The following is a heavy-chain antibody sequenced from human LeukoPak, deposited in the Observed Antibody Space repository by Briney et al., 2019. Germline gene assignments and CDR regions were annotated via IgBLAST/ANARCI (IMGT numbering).Heavy chain of an antibody. J-gene: IGHJ4*02. V-gene: IGHV4-31*03. Sequence: PSETLSLTCTVSGYSISSGGYYWSWIRQHPGKGLEWIGYIYYSGSTYYNPSLKSRVTISVDTSKNQFSLKLSSVTAADTAVYYCARHSLATMVRGLPWDYYFDYWGQGTLVTVSS. CDR3: ARHSLATMVRGLPWDYYFDY. D-gene: IGHD3-10*01. CDR1: GYSISSGGYY. CDR2: IYYSGST.